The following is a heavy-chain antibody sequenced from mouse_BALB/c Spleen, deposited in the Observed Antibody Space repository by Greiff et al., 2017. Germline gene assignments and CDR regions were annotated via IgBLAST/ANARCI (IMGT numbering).Heavy chain of an antibody. Sequence: EVMLVESGGGLVQPGGSLKLSCAASGFTFSSYGMSWVRQTPDKRLELVATINSNGGSTYYPDSVKGRFTISRDNAKNTLYLQMSSLKSEDTAMYYCARGGGDGSSYGYWGQGTTLTVSS. CDR2: INSNGGST. CDR1: GFTFSSYG. D-gene: IGHD1-1*01. J-gene: IGHJ2*01. V-gene: IGHV5-6-3*01. CDR3: ARGGGDGSSYGY.